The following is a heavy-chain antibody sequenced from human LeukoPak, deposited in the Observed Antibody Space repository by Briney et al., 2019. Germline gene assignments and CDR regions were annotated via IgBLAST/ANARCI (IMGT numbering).Heavy chain of an antibody. CDR3: ASYWRGSPFDS. CDR1: GFTFNTYW. V-gene: IGHV5-51*01. J-gene: IGHJ4*02. D-gene: IGHD3-3*01. CDR2: IYPGDSET. Sequence: GESLKISCRGSGFTFNTYWIGWVRQMPGKGLEWMGVIYPGDSETRYNPSFQGQVTISADKSISTAYLQWSRLKASDTAMYYCASYWRGSPFDSWGQGTLVTVSS.